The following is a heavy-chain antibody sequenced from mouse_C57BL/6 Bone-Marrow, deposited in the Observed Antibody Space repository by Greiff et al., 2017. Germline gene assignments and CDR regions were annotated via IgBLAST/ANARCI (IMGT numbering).Heavy chain of an antibody. CDR3: ARGDDYAMDY. Sequence: VQLQQSGAELARPGASVKLSCKASGYTFTSSGISWVKQRTGQGLEWIGAIYPRSGNTYYNEKFKGKATLTADKSSSTAYMELRSLTSEDAAVYFCARGDDYAMDYWGQGTSVTVSS. CDR1: GYTFTSSG. V-gene: IGHV1-81*01. CDR2: IYPRSGNT. J-gene: IGHJ4*01.